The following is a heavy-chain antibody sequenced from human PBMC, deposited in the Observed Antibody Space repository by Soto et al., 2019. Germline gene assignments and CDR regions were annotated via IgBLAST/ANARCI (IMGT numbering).Heavy chain of an antibody. V-gene: IGHV4-4*02. D-gene: IGHD1-26*01. CDR2: IYHSGST. Sequence: PFETLPLTCAVSGGSISSSNWWSWGRQPPGKGLEWTGEIYHSGSTNYNPSLKSRVTISVDKSKNQFSLRLSSVTAADTAVYYCARVSGSYYYGMDVWGQGTTVTVSS. CDR3: ARVSGSYYYGMDV. CDR1: GGSISSSNW. J-gene: IGHJ6*02.